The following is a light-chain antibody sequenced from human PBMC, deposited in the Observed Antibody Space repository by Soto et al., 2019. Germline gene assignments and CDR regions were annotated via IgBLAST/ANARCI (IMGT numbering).Light chain of an antibody. V-gene: IGKV1-9*01. J-gene: IGKJ2*01. CDR3: QQLYSFPYT. CDR1: QGISSY. CDR2: AAS. Sequence: DIQLTQSPSFLSASVGDRVTITCRASQGISSYLAWYQQKPGKAPNLLIYAASTLRSGVPSRFSGTRSGTEFTLTISSLQPEDFATYYCQQLYSFPYTFGQGTKLEIK.